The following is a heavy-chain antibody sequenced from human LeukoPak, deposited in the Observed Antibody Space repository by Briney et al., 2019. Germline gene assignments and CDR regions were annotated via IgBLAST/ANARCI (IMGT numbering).Heavy chain of an antibody. CDR2: IYTSGST. CDR3: ARGESSSSPLYYYYYYMDV. V-gene: IGHV4-61*02. CDR1: GDSISSGTYY. J-gene: IGHJ6*03. Sequence: SQTLSLTCTVSGDSISSGTYYWSWIRQPAGQGLEWIGRIYTSGSTNYNPSLKSRVTISVDTSKNQFSLKLTSVTAADTAVYYCARGESSSSPLYYYYYYMDVWGKGTTVTVSS. D-gene: IGHD6-6*01.